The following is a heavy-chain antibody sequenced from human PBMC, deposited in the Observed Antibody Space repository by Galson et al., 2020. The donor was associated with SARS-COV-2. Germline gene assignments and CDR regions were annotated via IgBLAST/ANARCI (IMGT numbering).Heavy chain of an antibody. CDR1: GYTFTSYY. D-gene: IGHD4-4*01. CDR2: INPSGGGT. V-gene: IGHV1-46*01. Sequence: ASVKVSCKASGYTFTSYYIHWVRQATGQGLEWMGIINPSGGGTTYAQKFQGRVTMTRDTSTSTVYMELSSLRSEDTAVYYCARDSQGGNDYNYLLFWVQGTLVTVSS. CDR3: ARDSQGGNDYNYLLF. J-gene: IGHJ4*02.